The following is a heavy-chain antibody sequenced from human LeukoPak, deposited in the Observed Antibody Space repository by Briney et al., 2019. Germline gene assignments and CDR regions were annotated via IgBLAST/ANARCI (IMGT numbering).Heavy chain of an antibody. CDR3: AKTHYYYGSGSYGASYYYYGMDV. D-gene: IGHD3-10*01. V-gene: IGHV3-30*18. CDR2: ISYDGSNK. CDR1: GFTFSSYG. Sequence: PGRSLRLSCAASGFTFSSYGMHWVRQAPGKGLEWVAVISYDGSNKYYADSVKGRFTISRDNSKNTLYLQMNSLRAEDTAVYYRAKTHYYYGSGSYGASYYYYGMDVWGQGTTVTVSS. J-gene: IGHJ6*02.